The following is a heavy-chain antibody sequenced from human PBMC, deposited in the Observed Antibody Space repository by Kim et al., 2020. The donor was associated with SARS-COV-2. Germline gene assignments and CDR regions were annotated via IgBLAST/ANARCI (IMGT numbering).Heavy chain of an antibody. J-gene: IGHJ3*02. CDR2: ISAYNGNT. D-gene: IGHD3-10*01. V-gene: IGHV1-18*01. Sequence: ASVKVSCKASGYTFTSYGISWVRQAPGQGLEWMGWISAYNGNTNYAQKLQGRVTMTTDTSTSTAYMELRSLRSDDTAVYYCARGWADYGSGSYYLTNAFDIWGQGTMVTVSS. CDR1: GYTFTSYG. CDR3: ARGWADYGSGSYYLTNAFDI.